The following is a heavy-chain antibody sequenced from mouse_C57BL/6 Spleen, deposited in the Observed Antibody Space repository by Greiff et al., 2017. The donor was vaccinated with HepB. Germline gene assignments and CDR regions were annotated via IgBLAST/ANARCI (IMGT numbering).Heavy chain of an antibody. CDR2: ISSGGSYT. CDR1: GFTFSSYG. CDR3: ARQHGSSPYYFDY. V-gene: IGHV5-6*01. J-gene: IGHJ2*01. D-gene: IGHD1-1*01. Sequence: EVQGVESGGDLVKPGGSLKLSCAASGFTFSSYGMSWVRQTPDKRLEWVATISSGGSYTYYPDSVKGRFTISRDNAKNTLYLQMSSLKSEDTAMYYCARQHGSSPYYFDYWGQGTTLTVSS.